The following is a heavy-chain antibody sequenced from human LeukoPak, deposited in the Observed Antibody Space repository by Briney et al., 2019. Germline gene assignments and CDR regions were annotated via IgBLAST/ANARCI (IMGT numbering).Heavy chain of an antibody. J-gene: IGHJ2*01. D-gene: IGHD5-24*01. CDR3: ARGGRRWLQFFYWYFDL. Sequence: SETLSLTCAVYGGSFSGYYWSWIRQPPGKGLEWIGEINHSGSTNYNPSLKSRVTISVDTSKNQFSLKLSSVTAADTAVYYCARGGRRWLQFFYWYFDLWGRGTLVTVSS. CDR2: INHSGST. V-gene: IGHV4-34*01. CDR1: GGSFSGYY.